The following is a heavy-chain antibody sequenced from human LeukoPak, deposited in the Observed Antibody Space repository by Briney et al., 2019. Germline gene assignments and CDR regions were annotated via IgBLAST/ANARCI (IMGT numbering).Heavy chain of an antibody. CDR3: ARGVSSTIPDY. CDR1: GGTFSSYA. D-gene: IGHD2-2*02. J-gene: IGHJ4*02. Sequence: ASVKVSCKASGGTFSSYAISWVRQAPGQGLEWMGWISAYNGNTNYAQKLQGRVTMTTDTSTSTAYMELRSLRSDDTAVYYCARGVSSTIPDYWGQGTLVTVSS. CDR2: ISAYNGNT. V-gene: IGHV1-18*01.